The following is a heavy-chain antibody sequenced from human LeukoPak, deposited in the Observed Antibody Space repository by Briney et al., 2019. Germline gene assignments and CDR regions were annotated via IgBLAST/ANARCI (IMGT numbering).Heavy chain of an antibody. Sequence: GESLKISCKGSGYSFTSYWIGWVRQMPGKGLEWMGIIYPGDSDTTYSPSFQGQVTISADKSISTAYLQWSSLKASDSAMYYCGRIPAAGSLKGSFDIWGQGTMVAVSS. CDR2: IYPGDSDT. D-gene: IGHD6-13*01. V-gene: IGHV5-51*01. CDR1: GYSFTSYW. CDR3: GRIPAAGSLKGSFDI. J-gene: IGHJ3*02.